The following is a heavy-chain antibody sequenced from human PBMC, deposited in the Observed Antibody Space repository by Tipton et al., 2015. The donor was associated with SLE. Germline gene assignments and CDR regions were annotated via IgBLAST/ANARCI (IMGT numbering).Heavy chain of an antibody. CDR2: ISSSGSTI. Sequence: SLRLSCAASGFTFSDYEMNWVRQAPGKGLEWVSYISSSGSTIYYAASVKGRFTISRDNAKNSLSLQMNSLRAEDTAVYYCARVGDGYNVMDVWGKGTTVTVSS. CDR3: ARVGDGYNVMDV. D-gene: IGHD5-24*01. CDR1: GFTFSDYE. V-gene: IGHV3-48*03. J-gene: IGHJ6*04.